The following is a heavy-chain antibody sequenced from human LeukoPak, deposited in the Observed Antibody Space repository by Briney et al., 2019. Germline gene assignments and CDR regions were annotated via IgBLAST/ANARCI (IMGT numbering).Heavy chain of an antibody. CDR1: GGSISSSSYY. Sequence: SETLSLTCTVSGGSISSSSYYWGWIRQPPGKGLEWIGSIYYSGSTYYNPSLKSRVTISVDTSKNQFSLKLSSVTAADTAVYYCARRSIAAAGKKPALDYWGQGTLVTVSS. V-gene: IGHV4-39*01. CDR2: IYYSGST. J-gene: IGHJ4*02. D-gene: IGHD6-13*01. CDR3: ARRSIAAAGKKPALDY.